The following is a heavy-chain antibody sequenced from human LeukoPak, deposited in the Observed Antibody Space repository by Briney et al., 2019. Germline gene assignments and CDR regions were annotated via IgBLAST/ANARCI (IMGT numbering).Heavy chain of an antibody. J-gene: IGHJ4*02. V-gene: IGHV3-48*01. D-gene: IGHD4-17*01. Sequence: GGSLRLSCAVSGFSFSSYSMNWVRQAPGKGLEWVSYISSSNSTIYYADSVKGRYTISRDTAKNSLNLQMNSLGAEDTAVYYCARSRPYGLGPPLDCWGQGTLVTVSS. CDR2: ISSSNSTI. CDR3: ARSRPYGLGPPLDC. CDR1: GFSFSSYS.